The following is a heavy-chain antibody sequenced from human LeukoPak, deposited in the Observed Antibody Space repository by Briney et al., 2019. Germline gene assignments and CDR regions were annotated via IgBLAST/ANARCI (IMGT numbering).Heavy chain of an antibody. CDR2: IIPIFGIA. CDR1: GGTFSSCA. D-gene: IGHD5-24*01. V-gene: IGHV1-69*04. Sequence: SVKVSCKASGGTFSSCAISWVRQAPGQGLEWMGRIIPIFGIANYAQKFQGRVTITADKSTSTAYMELSSLRSEDTAVYYCARGKSRDGYNSRYYYGMDVWGQGTTVTVSS. J-gene: IGHJ6*02. CDR3: ARGKSRDGYNSRYYYGMDV.